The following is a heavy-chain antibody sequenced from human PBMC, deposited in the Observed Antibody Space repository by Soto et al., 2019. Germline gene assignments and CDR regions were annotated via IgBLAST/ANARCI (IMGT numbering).Heavy chain of an antibody. CDR2: IIPIFGTA. Sequence: QVQLVQSGAEVKKPGSSVKVSCKASGGTFSSYAISWVRQAPGQGLEWMGGIIPIFGTANYAQKFQGRVKITADKASRKASMERSSVRAEDTSVYYCAGFLVRGRDGMDVWGQGTTVTVSS. V-gene: IGHV1-69*06. CDR1: GGTFSSYA. CDR3: AGFLVRGRDGMDV. J-gene: IGHJ6*02. D-gene: IGHD3-16*01.